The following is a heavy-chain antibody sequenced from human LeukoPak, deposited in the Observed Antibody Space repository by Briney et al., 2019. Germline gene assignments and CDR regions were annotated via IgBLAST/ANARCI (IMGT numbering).Heavy chain of an antibody. Sequence: SETLSLTCTVSGGSINSFYWSWIRQPAGKGLEWIGSIYYSGSTYYNPSLKSRVTISVDTSKNQFSLKLSSVTAADTAVCYCARVPPIGTVTIGNHHFYYFDYWGQGTLVTVSS. CDR2: IYYSGST. J-gene: IGHJ4*02. V-gene: IGHV4-4*07. D-gene: IGHD4-17*01. CDR1: GGSINSFY. CDR3: ARVPPIGTVTIGNHHFYYFDY.